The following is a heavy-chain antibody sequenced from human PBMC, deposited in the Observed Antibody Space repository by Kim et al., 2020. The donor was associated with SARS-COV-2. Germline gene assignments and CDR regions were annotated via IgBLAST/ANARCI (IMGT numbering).Heavy chain of an antibody. CDR1: GFTVSSNY. CDR3: ARVSGEGLPAATGGDYYGMDV. CDR2: IYSGGST. V-gene: IGHV3-53*01. Sequence: GGSLRLSCAASGFTVSSNYMSWVRQAPGKGLEWVSVIYSGGSTYYADSVKGRFTISRDNSKNTLYLQMNSLRAEDTAVYYCARVSGEGLPAATGGDYYGMDVWGQGTTGTVSS. D-gene: IGHD2-2*01. J-gene: IGHJ6*02.